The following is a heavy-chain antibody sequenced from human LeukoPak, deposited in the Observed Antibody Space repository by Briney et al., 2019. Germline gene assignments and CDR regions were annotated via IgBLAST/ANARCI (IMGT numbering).Heavy chain of an antibody. J-gene: IGHJ3*02. CDR1: RYTFTSYY. V-gene: IGHV1-46*04. Sequence: SVNVSCKASRYTFTSYYMLSLRQAPGQEVEGKGIINSSGGSTSYAHTLQGRVTMTRDTSTSTVYMELCSLRSEDTAVYYCARDPRISVAGTEVAFDIWGQGTMVTVSS. CDR2: INSSGGST. CDR3: ARDPRISVAGTEVAFDI. D-gene: IGHD6-19*01.